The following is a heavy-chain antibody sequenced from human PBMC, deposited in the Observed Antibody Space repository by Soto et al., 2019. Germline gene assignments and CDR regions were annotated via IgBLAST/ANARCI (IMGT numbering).Heavy chain of an antibody. CDR3: VRQAKLTTVTATGGYFYGFHV. CDR1: GFRFSTCD. J-gene: IGHJ6*02. Sequence: DVQLLESGGGLVQPGGSLRLSCAASGFRFSTCDMSWVRQAPGKGLEWVSVMSGSGSGTYYADSVKGRFTIARDNSKKELCLQVNSLRAEDTAVYYCVRQAKLTTVTATGGYFYGFHVWGQGTTVTVSS. V-gene: IGHV3-23*01. D-gene: IGHD4-4*01. CDR2: MSGSGSGT.